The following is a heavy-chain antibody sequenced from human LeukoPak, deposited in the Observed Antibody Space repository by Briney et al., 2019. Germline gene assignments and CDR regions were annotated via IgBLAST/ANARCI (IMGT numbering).Heavy chain of an antibody. CDR1: GYTFTSCY. V-gene: IGHV1-46*01. D-gene: IGHD2-2*01. J-gene: IGHJ6*02. Sequence: ASVKVSCKASGYTFTSCYMHWVRQAPGQGLEWMGIINPSGGSTSYAQKFQGRVTVTRDTSTSTVYMELSSLRSEDTAVYYCARDLAAEGVPAATRAYYYYGMDVWGQGTTVTVSS. CDR2: INPSGGST. CDR3: ARDLAAEGVPAATRAYYYYGMDV.